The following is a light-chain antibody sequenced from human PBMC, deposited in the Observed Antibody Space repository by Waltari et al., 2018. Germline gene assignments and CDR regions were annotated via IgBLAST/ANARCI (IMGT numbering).Light chain of an antibody. V-gene: IGKV3-11*01. Sequence: EVVLTQSPATLSLSPGERATLSCPASQSVSRYLAWYQQKPGQAPRLLIYDTSNRATGVPARFSGSGSGTDFTLTISSLEPEDFAVYYCQQRSNWPPPFGGGTKVEIK. CDR2: DTS. CDR1: QSVSRY. J-gene: IGKJ4*01. CDR3: QQRSNWPPP.